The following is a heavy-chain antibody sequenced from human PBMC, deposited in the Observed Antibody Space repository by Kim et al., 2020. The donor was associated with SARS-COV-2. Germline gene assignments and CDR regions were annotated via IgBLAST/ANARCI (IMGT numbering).Heavy chain of an antibody. CDR2: ISAYSGDK. CDR1: GDIFTNYG. J-gene: IGHJ4*02. V-gene: IGHV1-18*01. Sequence: ASVKVSCKASGDIFTNYGFIWVRQAPGQGLEWMGWISAYSGDKNYAPRFQGRIIMTTETSTTTVYMELSSLTFDDTAVYYCARDRTNIWDVGYWGQGTLV. CDR3: ARDRTNIWDVGY. D-gene: IGHD2-2*01.